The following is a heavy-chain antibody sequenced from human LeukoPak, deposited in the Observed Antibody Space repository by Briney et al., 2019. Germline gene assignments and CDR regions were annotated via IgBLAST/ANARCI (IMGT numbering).Heavy chain of an antibody. CDR2: ISSSSSYI. CDR1: GFTVSSYS. J-gene: IGHJ6*03. CDR3: GRAGNRYYYMDV. Sequence: GALRLSCAASGFTVSSYSMNWVRQAPGKGLEWVSSISSSSSYIYYADSVNGRFTISRDNAKNSLYLQMNSLRAEDTAVYYCGRAGNRYYYMDVWGKGTTVTVSS. D-gene: IGHD1-14*01. V-gene: IGHV3-21*01.